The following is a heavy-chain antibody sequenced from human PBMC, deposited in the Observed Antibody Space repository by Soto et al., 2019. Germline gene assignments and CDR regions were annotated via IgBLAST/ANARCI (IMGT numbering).Heavy chain of an antibody. CDR2: IHPGDSDT. CDR3: ARRPSGSGSYGSWFDP. Sequence: EVQLVQSGAEVKKPGESLKISCKGSGYSFTSYWIGWVRQMPGKGLEWMGIIHPGDSDTRYSPSFQGQVTISADKSISTAYLQWSSLKASDSAMYYCARRPSGSGSYGSWFDPWGQGTLVTVSS. V-gene: IGHV5-51*01. J-gene: IGHJ5*02. CDR1: GYSFTSYW. D-gene: IGHD3-10*01.